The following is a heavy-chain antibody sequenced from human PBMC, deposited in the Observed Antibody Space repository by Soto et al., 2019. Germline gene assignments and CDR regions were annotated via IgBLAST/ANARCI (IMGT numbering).Heavy chain of an antibody. CDR2: FYSSGSI. V-gene: IGHV4-31*01. J-gene: IGHJ5*02. CDR3: ARMYSSGSGWFHP. Sequence: SETRSLTCFVSGYSITAGGYYWSWIRHHPGKGLEWIGSFYSSGSIIYNPSLRSQVSISGDTSSNQFSMSLTPVAAADTARYNCARMYSSGSGWFHPWGQGTLVTVS. D-gene: IGHD6-19*01. CDR1: GYSITAGGYY.